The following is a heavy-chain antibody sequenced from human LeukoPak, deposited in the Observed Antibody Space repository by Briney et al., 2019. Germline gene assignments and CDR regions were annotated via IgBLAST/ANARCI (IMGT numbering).Heavy chain of an antibody. CDR2: IREDGNEK. CDR1: GFTFSRHW. Sequence: PGGSLRPSCAASGFTFSRHWMSWVRQAPGKGLEGVGNIREDGNEKYYVDSVRGRFTISRDNARTSVYLEMSSLRAEDTAVYYCARILSRSSYDTMDVWGQGTTVTVSS. D-gene: IGHD3-10*01. V-gene: IGHV3-7*01. CDR3: ARILSRSSYDTMDV. J-gene: IGHJ6*02.